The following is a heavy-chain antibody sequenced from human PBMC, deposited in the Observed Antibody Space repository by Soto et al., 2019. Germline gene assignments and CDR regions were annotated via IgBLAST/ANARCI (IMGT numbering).Heavy chain of an antibody. CDR1: GGPINSPDYY. CDR3: ARGRGYYGSGSYLNWFDP. D-gene: IGHD3-10*01. Sequence: PSETLSLTCNVSGGPINSPDYYWTWIRQSPGKGLEWIGELNHSGSTNYNPSLKTRVTISVDTSKNQFSLKLSSVTAADTAVYYCARGRGYYGSGSYLNWFDPWGQGTLVTVSS. J-gene: IGHJ5*02. CDR2: LNHSGST. V-gene: IGHV4-39*07.